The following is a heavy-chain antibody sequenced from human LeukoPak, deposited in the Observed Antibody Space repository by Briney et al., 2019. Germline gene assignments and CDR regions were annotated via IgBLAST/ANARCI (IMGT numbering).Heavy chain of an antibody. CDR2: ISAYNGNT. Sequence: ASVKVSCKASGYTFTSYGISWVRQAPGQGLEWMGWISAYNGNTNYAQKLQGRVTMTTDTSTSTAYMELRSLRSDDTAVYYRARDSIVVVPAATPYGAFDIWGQGTMVTVSS. CDR1: GYTFTSYG. V-gene: IGHV1-18*01. D-gene: IGHD2-2*01. J-gene: IGHJ3*02. CDR3: ARDSIVVVPAATPYGAFDI.